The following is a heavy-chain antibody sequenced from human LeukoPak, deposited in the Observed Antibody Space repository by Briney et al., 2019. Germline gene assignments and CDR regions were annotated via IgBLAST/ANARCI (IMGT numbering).Heavy chain of an antibody. J-gene: IGHJ4*02. V-gene: IGHV3-23*01. CDR1: GFTFGSYG. CDR3: AKLGAVAGTDS. Sequence: GGSLRLSCAASGFTFGSYGMTWVRQAPGMGLEWVSAIGSSGYTTYYADSVKGRFTISRDNSRNTLSLQMNSLRAEDTAVYYCAKLGAVAGTDSWGQGAQVTVSS. CDR2: IGSSGYTT. D-gene: IGHD6-19*01.